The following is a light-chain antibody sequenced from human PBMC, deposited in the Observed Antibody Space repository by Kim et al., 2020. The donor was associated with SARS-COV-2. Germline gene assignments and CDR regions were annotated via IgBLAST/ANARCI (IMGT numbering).Light chain of an antibody. CDR2: ASS. Sequence: SITRSYAGTNSDVDGYNYVSWHQQHPARAPKLLLYASSTRPSWISCRYAGTKYGSTAALTISGLPAEDGADYYCGSNTASGTLVFGAGTKVTVL. V-gene: IGLV2-14*03. J-gene: IGLJ1*01. CDR3: GSNTASGTLV. CDR1: NSDVDGYNY.